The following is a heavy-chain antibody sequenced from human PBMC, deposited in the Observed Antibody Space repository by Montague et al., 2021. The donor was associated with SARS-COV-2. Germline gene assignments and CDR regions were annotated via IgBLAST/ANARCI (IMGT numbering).Heavy chain of an antibody. CDR2: IYYTGST. D-gene: IGHD6-13*01. CDR3: ARGVASSEGNWFDP. V-gene: IGHV4-59*01. J-gene: IGHJ5*02. CDR1: GVSISSYY. Sequence: SETLSLTCTVSGVSISSYYWIWIRQPPGKGLEWIGYIYYTGSTNYSPSLKNRVTISVDASKNQFSLKLSSVTAADTAVYYCARGVASSEGNWFDPWGQGTLVTVSS.